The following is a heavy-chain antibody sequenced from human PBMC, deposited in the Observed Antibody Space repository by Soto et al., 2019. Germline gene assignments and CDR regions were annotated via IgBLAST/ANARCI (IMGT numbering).Heavy chain of an antibody. CDR3: AKGYCSGPSCYRGYGMDV. CDR2: ISYEEINNK. Sequence: SRRLSCVASGLSFRNYGIHWVRQAPAKWLEWVAVISYEEINNKNYADSVKGRFTISRDNSENTLYLQMDSLRAEDTAVYYCAKGYCSGPSCYRGYGMDVWGQGSTVSVSS. J-gene: IGHJ6*02. V-gene: IGHV3-30*18. CDR1: GLSFRNYG. D-gene: IGHD2-2*01.